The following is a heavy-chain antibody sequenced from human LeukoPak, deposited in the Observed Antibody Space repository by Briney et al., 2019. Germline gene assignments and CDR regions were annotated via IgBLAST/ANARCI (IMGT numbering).Heavy chain of an antibody. CDR1: GYTFTTYN. J-gene: IGHJ6*03. V-gene: IGHV1-18*01. Sequence: GASVKVSCKASGYTFTTYNINWVRQAPGQGLEWMGWISGYNGNTNYAQKFQGRVTMTRDTSISTAYMELSRLRSDDTAVYYCARDGYSSSWPLHYYYYMDVWGKGTTVTVSS. CDR3: ARDGYSSSWPLHYYYYMDV. D-gene: IGHD6-13*01. CDR2: ISGYNGNT.